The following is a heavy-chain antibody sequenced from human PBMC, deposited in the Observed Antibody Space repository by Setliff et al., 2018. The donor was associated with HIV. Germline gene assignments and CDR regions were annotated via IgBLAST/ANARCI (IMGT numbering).Heavy chain of an antibody. J-gene: IGHJ6*02. V-gene: IGHV4-61*02. CDR1: GGSISSGIYY. CDR3: ARHDITLVRGLV. Sequence: SETLSLTCTVSGGSISSGIYYWSWIRQPAGKGLEWIGRIYTSGSTKYNPSLESRVTISVDTSKNQFSLKVNSVTAADTAVYYCARHDITLVRGLVWGQGTTVTVSS. CDR2: IYTSGST. D-gene: IGHD3-10*01.